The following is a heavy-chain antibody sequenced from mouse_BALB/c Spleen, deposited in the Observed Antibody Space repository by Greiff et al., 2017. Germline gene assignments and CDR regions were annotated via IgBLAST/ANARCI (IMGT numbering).Heavy chain of an antibody. V-gene: IGHV5-17*02. CDR3: ARSSGTGAMDY. CDR2: ISSGSSTI. J-gene: IGHJ4*01. D-gene: IGHD4-1*01. CDR1: GFTFSSFG. Sequence: DVMLVESGGGLVQPGGSRKLSCAASGFTFSSFGMHWVRQAPEKGLEWVAYISSGSSTIYYADTVKGRFTISRDNPKNTLFLQMTSLRSEDTAMYYCARSSGTGAMDYWGQGTSVTVSS.